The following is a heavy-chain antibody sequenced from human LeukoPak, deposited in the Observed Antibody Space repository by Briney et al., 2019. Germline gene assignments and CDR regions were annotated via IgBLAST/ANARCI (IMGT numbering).Heavy chain of an antibody. J-gene: IGHJ4*02. V-gene: IGHV3-30-3*01. CDR3: AKDFTGTYYYGSGSYYN. D-gene: IGHD3-10*01. CDR2: ISYDGSNK. Sequence: GGSLRLSCAASGFTFSSYAMHWVRQAPGKGLEWVAVISYDGSNKYYADSVKGRFTISRDNSKNTLYLQMNSLRAEDTAVYYCAKDFTGTYYYGSGSYYNWGQGTLVTVSS. CDR1: GFTFSSYA.